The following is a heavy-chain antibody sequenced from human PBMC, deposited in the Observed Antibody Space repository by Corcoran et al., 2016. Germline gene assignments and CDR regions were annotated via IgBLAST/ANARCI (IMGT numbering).Heavy chain of an antibody. J-gene: IGHJ6*02. CDR1: GFTFSSYG. Sequence: QVQLVESGGGVVQPGGSLRLSCAASGFTFSSYGMHWVRQAPGKGLEWVAVMSYDGSNKYYADSVKGRFTISRDNSKNTLYLKRNSLRAEDTAVYYCAKDPLMTTVAEGENGMDVWGQGTTVTVSS. V-gene: IGHV3-30*18. D-gene: IGHD4-17*01. CDR3: AKDPLMTTVAEGENGMDV. CDR2: MSYDGSNK.